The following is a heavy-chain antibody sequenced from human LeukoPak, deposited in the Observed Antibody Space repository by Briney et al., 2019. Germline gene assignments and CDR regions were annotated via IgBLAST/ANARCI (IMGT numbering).Heavy chain of an antibody. V-gene: IGHV4-31*03. CDR3: ARGVTTYPRDYYYMDV. CDR2: IYYSGST. Sequence: SQTLSLTCTVSGGSISSGGYYWSWIRQHPGKGLERIGYIYYSGSTYYNPSLKSRVTISVDTSKNQFYLKLSSMTAADTAVYYCARGVTTYPRDYYYMDVWGKGTTVTVSS. D-gene: IGHD4-11*01. CDR1: GGSISSGGYY. J-gene: IGHJ6*03.